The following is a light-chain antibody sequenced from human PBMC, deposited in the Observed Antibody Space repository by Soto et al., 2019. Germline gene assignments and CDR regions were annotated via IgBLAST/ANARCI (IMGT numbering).Light chain of an antibody. CDR3: MQALRTPYT. Sequence: DPGMTQSPFSLPVTLGGRPSISCRLSQSFLHSNGYKYLDWYLQKPGQSPQLLIYMSSNRASGVPDRFSGSGSGTDFTLKISRVEAEDVGVYYCMQALRTPYTFGQGTRLEIK. V-gene: IGKV2-28*01. CDR1: QSFLHSNGYKY. CDR2: MSS. J-gene: IGKJ5*01.